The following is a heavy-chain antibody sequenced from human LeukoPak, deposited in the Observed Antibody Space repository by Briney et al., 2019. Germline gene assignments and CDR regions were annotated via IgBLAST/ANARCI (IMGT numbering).Heavy chain of an antibody. D-gene: IGHD4-17*01. CDR1: GFTFSSYG. CDR3: ARDRNDYGDYLGY. Sequence: GGSLRLSCAASGFTFSSYGMHWVRQAPGKGLERVAVIWYDGSNKYYADSVKGRFTISRDNSKNTLYLQMNSLRAEDTAVYYCARDRNDYGDYLGYWGQGTLVTVSS. J-gene: IGHJ4*02. V-gene: IGHV3-33*01. CDR2: IWYDGSNK.